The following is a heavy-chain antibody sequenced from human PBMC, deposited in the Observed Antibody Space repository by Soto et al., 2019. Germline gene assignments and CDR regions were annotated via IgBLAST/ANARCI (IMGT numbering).Heavy chain of an antibody. V-gene: IGHV4-31*03. Sequence: SETLSLTCTVSGASITSGSYYWSWIRQHPGKGLEYIGYIYYSGTTDYNPSLKSRVSISVDTSKNQFSLKMNSVSASDTAVYYCARWGDCSGGSCYLGFDFWGQGMMVTVSS. D-gene: IGHD2-15*01. CDR1: GASITSGSYY. J-gene: IGHJ4*02. CDR2: IYYSGTT. CDR3: ARWGDCSGGSCYLGFDF.